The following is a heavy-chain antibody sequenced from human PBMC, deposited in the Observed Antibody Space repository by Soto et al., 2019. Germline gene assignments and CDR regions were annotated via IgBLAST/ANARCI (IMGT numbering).Heavy chain of an antibody. CDR1: GYTFTSYG. Sequence: ASVKVSCKASGYTFTSYGISWVRQAPGQGLEWMGWISASNGNTKYAQKLQGRVTITTDTSTSTAYMELRSLRSDDTAVYYCARCIVVVPAATGIGMDVWGQGATVTVSS. V-gene: IGHV1-18*01. CDR3: ARCIVVVPAATGIGMDV. J-gene: IGHJ6*02. CDR2: ISASNGNT. D-gene: IGHD2-2*01.